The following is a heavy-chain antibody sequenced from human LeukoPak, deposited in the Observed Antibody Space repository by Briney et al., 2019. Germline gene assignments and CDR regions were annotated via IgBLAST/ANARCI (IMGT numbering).Heavy chain of an antibody. D-gene: IGHD5-12*01. V-gene: IGHV3-21*01. CDR2: IDSRNNYI. J-gene: IGHJ4*02. CDR3: AREIGSGYAPAAGY. Sequence: GGSLRLSCAASGFTFSSYSMNWVRQAPGKGLEWVSSIDSRNNYIYYADSVRGRFTTSRDNAKNSLYLQMNSLRAEDTAVYYCAREIGSGYAPAAGYWGQGTLVTVSS. CDR1: GFTFSSYS.